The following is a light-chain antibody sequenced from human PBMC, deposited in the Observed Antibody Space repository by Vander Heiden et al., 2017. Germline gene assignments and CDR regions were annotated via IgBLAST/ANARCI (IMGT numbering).Light chain of an antibody. CDR3: QHSYSPPCT. V-gene: IGKV1-39*01. J-gene: IGKJ2*02. CDR2: GAS. CDR1: QNIVTF. Sequence: DIQLTQSPSSLSASVGDRLTISCRASQNIVTFLNWYQQKPGTAPRLLIYGASKLQSGVPSRIRGSGSGTDFTLTISSLQPEDFATYYCQHSYSPPCTFGQGTKLEIK.